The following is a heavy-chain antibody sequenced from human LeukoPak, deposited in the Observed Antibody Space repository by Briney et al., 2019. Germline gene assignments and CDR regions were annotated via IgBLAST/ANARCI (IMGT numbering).Heavy chain of an antibody. CDR1: GGSISSSSYY. CDR3: ARGRDERLISNYGDYTQGYFDY. D-gene: IGHD4-17*01. Sequence: PSETLSLTCTVSGGSISSSSYYWGWIRQPPGKGLEWIGSIYYSGSTYYNPSLKSRVTISVDTSKNQFSLKLSSVTAADTAVYYCARGRDERLISNYGDYTQGYFDYWGQGTLVTVSS. V-gene: IGHV4-39*07. CDR2: IYYSGST. J-gene: IGHJ4*02.